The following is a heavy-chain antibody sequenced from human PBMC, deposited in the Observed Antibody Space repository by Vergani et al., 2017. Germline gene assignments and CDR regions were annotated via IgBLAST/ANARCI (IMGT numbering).Heavy chain of an antibody. CDR3: AXDGCSGGSCYSVRDAFDI. CDR1: GFTFSSYE. V-gene: IGHV3-48*03. J-gene: IGHJ3*02. CDR2: ISSSGSTI. Sequence: EVQLVESGGGLVQPGGSLRLSCAASGFTFSSYEMNWVRQAPGKGLEWVSYISSSGSTIYYADSVKGRFTISRDNAKNSLYLQMNSLRAEDTAVYYCAXDGCSGGSCYSVRDAFDIWGQGTMVTVSS. D-gene: IGHD2-15*01.